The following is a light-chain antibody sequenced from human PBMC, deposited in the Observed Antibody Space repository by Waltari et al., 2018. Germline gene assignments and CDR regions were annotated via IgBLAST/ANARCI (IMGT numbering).Light chain of an antibody. CDR1: QSVISTY. CDR3: QQYGNSPS. V-gene: IGKV3-20*01. Sequence: EIVLTQSPGTLSLSPGERVTLSCRASQSVISTYLAWYQQKPGQTPKLLIYGASSRAPGIPDRFSGSGSGTDLTLTISRLEPGDFAVYYCQQYGNSPSFGGGTKVEIK. CDR2: GAS. J-gene: IGKJ4*01.